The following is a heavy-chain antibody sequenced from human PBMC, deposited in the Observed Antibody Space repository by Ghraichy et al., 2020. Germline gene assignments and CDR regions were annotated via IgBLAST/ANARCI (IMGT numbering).Heavy chain of an antibody. CDR3: ARLEGRSSLRNYYGMDV. D-gene: IGHD6-6*01. CDR1: GGSISSYY. J-gene: IGHJ6*02. Sequence: SETLSLTCTVSGGSISSYYWSWIRQPPGKGLEWIGYIYYSGSTNYNPSLKSRVTISVDTSKNQFSLKLSSVTAADTAVYYCARLEGRSSLRNYYGMDVWGQGTTVAVAS. V-gene: IGHV4-59*08. CDR2: IYYSGST.